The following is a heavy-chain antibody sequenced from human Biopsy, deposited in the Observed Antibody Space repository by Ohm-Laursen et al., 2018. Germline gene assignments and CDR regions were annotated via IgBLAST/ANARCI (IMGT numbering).Heavy chain of an antibody. CDR2: INTENGNT. V-gene: IGHV1-18*01. CDR3: ARAKLEPVYYYYGMDV. J-gene: IGHJ6*02. CDR1: GYTFTSYG. Sequence: ASVKASCKASGYTFTSYGISWVRPAPGQGLEWMGWINTENGNTIYAQNLQGRVTMTADTSTSTAYMEVTSLRSDDTAVYYCARAKLEPVYYYYGMDVWGQGTTVTVSS. D-gene: IGHD1-1*01.